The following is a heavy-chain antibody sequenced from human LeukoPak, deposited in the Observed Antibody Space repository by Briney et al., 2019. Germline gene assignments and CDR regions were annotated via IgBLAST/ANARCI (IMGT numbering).Heavy chain of an antibody. J-gene: IGHJ5*02. Sequence: GASVKVSCKASGYTFTSYGISWVRQAPGQGLEWMGWISAFNGNTNYAQKLQGRVTVTTDTSTSTAYMELRSLRSDDTAVYYCAREGYGYYYGSGANWFDPWGQGTLVTAPS. CDR1: GYTFTSYG. V-gene: IGHV1-18*01. CDR3: AREGYGYYYGSGANWFDP. CDR2: ISAFNGNT. D-gene: IGHD3-10*01.